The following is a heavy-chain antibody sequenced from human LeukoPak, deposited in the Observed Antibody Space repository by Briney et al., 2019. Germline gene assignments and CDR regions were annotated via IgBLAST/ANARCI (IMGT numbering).Heavy chain of an antibody. V-gene: IGHV3-23*01. Sequence: GGSLRLSCAASGFTFSNYWMNWVRQAPGKGLEWVSAISGSGGSTYYADSVKGRFTISRDNSKNTLYLQMNSLRAEDTAVYYCAKDPQVRLGELSFLDYWGQGTLVTVSS. CDR1: GFTFSNYW. J-gene: IGHJ4*02. CDR2: ISGSGGST. D-gene: IGHD3-16*02. CDR3: AKDPQVRLGELSFLDY.